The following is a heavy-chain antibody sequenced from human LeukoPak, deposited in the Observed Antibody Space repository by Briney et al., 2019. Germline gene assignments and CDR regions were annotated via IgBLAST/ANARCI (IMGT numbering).Heavy chain of an antibody. D-gene: IGHD2-15*01. V-gene: IGHV3-66*01. CDR2: IYSGGST. CDR3: ARGVLYCSGGSCYYYFDY. J-gene: IGHJ4*02. Sequence: GGSLRLSCAASGFTVSSNYMSRVRQAPGKGLEWVSVIYSGGSTYYADSVKGRFTISRDNSKNTLYLQMNSLRAEDTAVYYCARGVLYCSGGSCYYYFDYWGQGTLVTVSS. CDR1: GFTVSSNY.